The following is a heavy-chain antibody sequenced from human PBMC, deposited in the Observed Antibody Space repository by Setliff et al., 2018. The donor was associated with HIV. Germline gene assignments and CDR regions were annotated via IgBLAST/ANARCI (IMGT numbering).Heavy chain of an antibody. D-gene: IGHD3-22*01. Sequence: SETLSLTCTVSGGSIRGYYWSWLRQPPGKGLEWIGYVFYTGSTTYSPSLKSRLTISVDTFQHQFSLKLTSVTAADTAVYYCARQVPIPGVAVTPIDFWGQGILVTVSS. CDR2: VFYTGST. J-gene: IGHJ4*02. CDR3: ARQVPIPGVAVTPIDF. CDR1: GGSIRGYY. V-gene: IGHV4-59*08.